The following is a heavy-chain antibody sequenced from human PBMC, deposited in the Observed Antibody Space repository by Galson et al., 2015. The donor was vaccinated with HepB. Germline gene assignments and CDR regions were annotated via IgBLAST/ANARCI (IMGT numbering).Heavy chain of an antibody. D-gene: IGHD2-2*01. CDR1: GGTFSSYA. CDR2: IIPIFGTA. V-gene: IGHV1-69*13. CDR3: ALTSSLGGSAFDI. Sequence: SVKVSCKASGGTFSSYAISWVRQAPGQGLEWMGGIIPIFGTANYAQKFQGRVTITADESTSTAYMELSSLRSEDTAVYYCALTSSLGGSAFDIWGQGTMVTVSS. J-gene: IGHJ3*02.